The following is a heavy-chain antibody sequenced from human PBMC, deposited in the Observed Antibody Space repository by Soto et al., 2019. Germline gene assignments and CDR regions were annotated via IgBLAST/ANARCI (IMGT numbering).Heavy chain of an antibody. D-gene: IGHD3-3*01. V-gene: IGHV3-7*01. CDR1: GFTFSNYW. Sequence: PGGSLRLSCVASGFTFSNYWMTWVRQTPGKGLEWVANIKQDGSEKNYVDSVKGRFTISRDNAKNSLYLQMNSLRAEDSAVYYCARDRYNFWSGYYTDYYFDYWGQGTLVTVSS. CDR2: IKQDGSEK. J-gene: IGHJ4*02. CDR3: ARDRYNFWSGYYTDYYFDY.